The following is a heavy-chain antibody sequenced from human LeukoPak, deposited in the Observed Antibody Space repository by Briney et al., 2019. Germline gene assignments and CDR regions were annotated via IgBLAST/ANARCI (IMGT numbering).Heavy chain of an antibody. CDR3: AKGLGGWYGDGAFDI. Sequence: GGSLRLSCAASGFTFNIFWMTWVRQAPGKGLEWVSAISGSGGSTYYADSVKGRFTISRDNSKNTLYLQMNSLRAEDTAVYYCAKGLGGWYGDGAFDIWGQGTMVTVSS. CDR2: ISGSGGST. J-gene: IGHJ3*02. D-gene: IGHD6-19*01. CDR1: GFTFNIFW. V-gene: IGHV3-23*01.